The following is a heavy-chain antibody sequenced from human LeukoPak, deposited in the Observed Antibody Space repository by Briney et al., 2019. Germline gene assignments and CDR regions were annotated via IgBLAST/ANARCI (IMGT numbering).Heavy chain of an antibody. J-gene: IGHJ6*02. CDR1: GFTVSSNY. V-gene: IGHV3-53*01. D-gene: IGHD6-13*01. CDR2: IYSGAKT. Sequence: GRSLRLSCAASGFTVSSNYMTWVRQAPGKGLEWVSVIYSGAKTYYADSVKGRFTVSRDDSKNTVYLQMNSLRAEDTAVYYCARESIGIADKYGMDVWGQGTTVTVSS. CDR3: ARESIGIADKYGMDV.